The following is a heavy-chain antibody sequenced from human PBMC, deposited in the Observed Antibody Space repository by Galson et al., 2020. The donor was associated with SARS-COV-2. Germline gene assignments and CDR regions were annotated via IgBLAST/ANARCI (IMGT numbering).Heavy chain of an antibody. CDR3: ASDLETSGGAPENYYGMDV. D-gene: IGHD2-15*01. Sequence: GGSLRLSCAASGFTFSSYSMNWVRQAPGKGLEWVSSISSSSSYIYYADSVKGRFTISRDNAKNSLYLQMNSLRAEDTAVYYCASDLETSGGAPENYYGMDVWGQGTTVTVSS. CDR1: GFTFSSYS. CDR2: ISSSSSYI. V-gene: IGHV3-21*01. J-gene: IGHJ6*02.